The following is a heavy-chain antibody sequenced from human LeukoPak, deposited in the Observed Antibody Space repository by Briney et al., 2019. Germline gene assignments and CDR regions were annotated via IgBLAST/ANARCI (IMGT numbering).Heavy chain of an antibody. V-gene: IGHV4-4*07. J-gene: IGHJ3*02. CDR1: GGSINNYY. Sequence: KSSETLSLTCTVSGGSINNYYWSWIRQPAGKGLEWIGRIYTRGSTNYNPSLKSRVTMSVDTSKNQFSLKLSSVPAADTAVYSCARGRYCSADICSGGDAFDIWGQGTMVSVSS. CDR2: IYTRGST. CDR3: ARGRYCSADICSGGDAFDI. D-gene: IGHD2-15*01.